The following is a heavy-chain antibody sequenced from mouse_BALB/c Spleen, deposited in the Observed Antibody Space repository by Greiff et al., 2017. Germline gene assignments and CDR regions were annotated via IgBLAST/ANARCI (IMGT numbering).Heavy chain of an antibody. V-gene: IGHV14-3*02. Sequence: EVQLKESGAELVKPGASVKLSCTASGFNIKDTYMHWVKQRPEQGLEWIGRIDPANGNTKYDPKFQGKATITADTSSNTAYLQLSSLTSEDTAVYYCARRGIYDGYYYAMDYWGQGTSVTVSS. CDR3: ARRGIYDGYYYAMDY. D-gene: IGHD2-3*01. CDR1: GFNIKDTY. J-gene: IGHJ4*01. CDR2: IDPANGNT.